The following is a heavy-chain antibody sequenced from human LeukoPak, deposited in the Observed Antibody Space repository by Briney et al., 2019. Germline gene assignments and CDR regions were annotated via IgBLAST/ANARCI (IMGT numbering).Heavy chain of an antibody. CDR2: ISGSGGST. J-gene: IGHJ4*02. CDR1: GFTFSSYA. Sequence: GGSLRLSCAASGFTFSSYAMSWVRQAPGKGLEWVSAISGSGGSTYYADSVKGRFTISRDNSKNTLYLQMNGLRAEDTAVYYCAKIPFPYYYDSSGYYYFDYWGQGTLVTVSS. D-gene: IGHD3-22*01. V-gene: IGHV3-23*01. CDR3: AKIPFPYYYDSSGYYYFDY.